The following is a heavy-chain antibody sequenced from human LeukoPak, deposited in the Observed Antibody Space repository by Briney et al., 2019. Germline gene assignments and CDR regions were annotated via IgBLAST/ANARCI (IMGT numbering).Heavy chain of an antibody. J-gene: IGHJ5*02. V-gene: IGHV3-21*01. CDR1: GFTFSSYS. CDR2: IRSSSSYI. D-gene: IGHD2-2*01. Sequence: PGGSLRLSCAASGFTFSSYSMNWVRQAPGKGLGWVSSIRSSSSYIYYADSVKGRFTISRDNAKNSLYLQMNSLRAEDTAVYYCARDAQRLVVPATNWFDPWGQGTLVIVSS. CDR3: ARDAQRLVVPATNWFDP.